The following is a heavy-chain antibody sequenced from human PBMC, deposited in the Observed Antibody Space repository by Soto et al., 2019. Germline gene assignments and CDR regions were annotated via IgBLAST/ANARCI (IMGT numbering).Heavy chain of an antibody. D-gene: IGHD2-8*01. CDR1: GGSVSNSNYY. J-gene: IGHJ4*02. V-gene: IGHV4-39*01. CDR2: VYYRGRS. CDR3: VSQRTSVLTQAYFDY. Sequence: TSETLSLTCTVSGGSVSNSNYYWGWIRQSPGKGLEWIGSVYYRGRSYSKSSVKSRVTISVDTSKNQFSLNLNSVTASDTAVYYCVSQRTSVLTQAYFDYWGPGALVTVSS.